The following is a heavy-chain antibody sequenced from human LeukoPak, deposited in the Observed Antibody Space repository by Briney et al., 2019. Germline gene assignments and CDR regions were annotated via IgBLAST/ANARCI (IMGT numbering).Heavy chain of an antibody. CDR3: ARATGGTIFGVVIGHYYYYMDV. CDR1: GYTFTSYD. Sequence: ASVKVSCKASGYTFTSYDINWVRQATGQGLEWMGWMNPNSGNTGYAQKFQGRVTMTRNTSISTAYMELSSLRSEDTAVYYCARATGGTIFGVVIGHYYYYMDVWGKGTTATVSS. J-gene: IGHJ6*03. V-gene: IGHV1-8*02. D-gene: IGHD3-3*01. CDR2: MNPNSGNT.